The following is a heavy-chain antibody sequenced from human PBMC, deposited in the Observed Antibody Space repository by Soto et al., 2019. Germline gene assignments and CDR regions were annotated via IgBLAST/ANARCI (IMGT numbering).Heavy chain of an antibody. CDR2: ISGYNGNT. V-gene: IGHV1-18*01. Sequence: ASVKVSCKASGYNFSNYGIIWVRQAPGQGLEWMGWISGYNGNTNYAQKFQDRVTMTTDTSASTAYMELWSLRSDDTAMYYCARDHSSSWHDFDYWGQGTLATVSS. J-gene: IGHJ4*02. D-gene: IGHD6-13*01. CDR3: ARDHSSSWHDFDY. CDR1: GYNFSNYG.